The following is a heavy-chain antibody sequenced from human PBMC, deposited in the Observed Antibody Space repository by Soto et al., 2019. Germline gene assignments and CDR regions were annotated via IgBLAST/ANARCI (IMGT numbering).Heavy chain of an antibody. CDR3: AREIAANCSGGSCYDVAPWPPTLSPGTRFFDY. CDR2: IYYSGST. D-gene: IGHD2-15*01. V-gene: IGHV4-31*03. CDR1: VGSISRGGYY. J-gene: IGHJ4*02. Sequence: SQTLSLTCTVSVGSISRGGYYWSWIRHHPGKGLEWIGYIYYSGSTYYNPSLKSRVTISVDTSKNQFSLKLSAVTAADTAVYYSAREIAANCSGGSCYDVAPWPPTLSPGTRFFDYWGQGTLVTVSS.